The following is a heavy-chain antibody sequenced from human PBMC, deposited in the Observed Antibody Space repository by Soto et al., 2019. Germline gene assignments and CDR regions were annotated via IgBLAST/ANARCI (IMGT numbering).Heavy chain of an antibody. CDR3: TRAGASDWNYVSTSS. J-gene: IGHJ4*02. CDR2: ISAKSGNT. CDR1: GYTFTTSG. Sequence: QLVQSGAEVKKPGASVKVSCKASGYTFTTSGFNWVRQAPGQGLEWMGWISAKSGNTKYAQKLQGRVTMTTDTSTSTVYMELKSLTSDDTAIYYCTRAGASDWNYVSTSSWGQGTLVTVSS. V-gene: IGHV1-18*04. D-gene: IGHD1-7*01.